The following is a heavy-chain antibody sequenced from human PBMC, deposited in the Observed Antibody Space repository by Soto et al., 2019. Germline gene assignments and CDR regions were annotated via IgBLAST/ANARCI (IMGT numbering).Heavy chain of an antibody. J-gene: IGHJ5*02. V-gene: IGHV4-61*01. CDR2: IYYSGST. CDR3: ASSGGNDFWSGYYYNWFDP. Sequence: ETLSLTCTVSGGSVSSGSYYWSWIRQPPGKGLEWIGYIYYSGSTNYNPSLKSRVTISVDTSKNQFSLKLSSVTAADTAVYYCASSGGNDFWSGYYYNWFDPWGQGTLVTVSS. CDR1: GGSVSSGSYY. D-gene: IGHD3-3*01.